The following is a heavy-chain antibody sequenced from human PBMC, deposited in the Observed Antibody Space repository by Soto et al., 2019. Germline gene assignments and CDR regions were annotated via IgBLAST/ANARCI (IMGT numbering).Heavy chain of an antibody. CDR2: VSSSGNT. D-gene: IGHD4-4*01. J-gene: IGHJ6*02. CDR3: ARHTHSNPYGGMDV. V-gene: IGHV4-4*07. CDR1: GDSLGNYY. Sequence: PSETLSLTCTVSGDSLGNYYWFWIRQPVGKGLEWIGRVSSSGNTNANPTLNSRATMSIDTSKNQFSLKLSSVTAADTAVYYCARHTHSNPYGGMDVWGQGTTVTVSS.